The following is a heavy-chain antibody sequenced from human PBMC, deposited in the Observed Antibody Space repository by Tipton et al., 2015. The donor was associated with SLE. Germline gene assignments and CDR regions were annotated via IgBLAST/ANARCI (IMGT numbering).Heavy chain of an antibody. CDR1: GGSFSSHY. Sequence: TLSLTCTVSGGSFSSHYWSWIRQPPGKGLEWIGYISYSGSTYYNPSLESRLGMSIDTSNNQFSLKLSSVTAADTAVYYCATQKWAIDFWGQGALVTVSS. V-gene: IGHV4-59*04. J-gene: IGHJ4*02. CDR3: ATQKWAIDF. CDR2: ISYSGST. D-gene: IGHD2-8*01.